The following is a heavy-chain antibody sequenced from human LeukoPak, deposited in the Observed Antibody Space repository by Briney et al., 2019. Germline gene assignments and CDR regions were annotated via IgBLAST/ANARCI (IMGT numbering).Heavy chain of an antibody. CDR2: VYWDDDK. J-gene: IGHJ4*02. CDR3: AHLITVFGVAH. Sequence: SGPTLVNPTQTLTLTCTFSGFSLSTSGVGVGWIRQPPGKALEWLALVYWDDDKRYSPSLKSRLTITRDTSKNQVFLTMTNMDPVDTATYYCAHLITVFGVAHWGQGTLVTVSS. D-gene: IGHD3-3*01. V-gene: IGHV2-5*02. CDR1: GFSLSTSGVG.